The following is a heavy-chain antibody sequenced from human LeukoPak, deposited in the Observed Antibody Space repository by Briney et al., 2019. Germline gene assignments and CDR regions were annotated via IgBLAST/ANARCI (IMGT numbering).Heavy chain of an antibody. CDR3: ASRSAYYYGSRGAFDI. CDR1: GGSFSGYY. Sequence: SETLSLTCAVYGGSFSGYYWSWIRQPPGKGLEWIGEINHSGSTNYNPSLKSRVTISVDTSKNQFSLKLSSVTAADTAVYYCASRSAYYYGSRGAFDIWGQGTMVTVSS. D-gene: IGHD3-10*01. CDR2: INHSGST. J-gene: IGHJ3*02. V-gene: IGHV4-34*01.